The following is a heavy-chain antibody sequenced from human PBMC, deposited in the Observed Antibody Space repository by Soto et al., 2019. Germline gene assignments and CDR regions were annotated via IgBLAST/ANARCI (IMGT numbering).Heavy chain of an antibody. CDR1: GGSITSSSYY. CDR2: IYYSGTT. J-gene: IGHJ4*02. Sequence: PSETLSLTCTVSGGSITSSSYYWNWIRQPPGKEPEYIGYIYYSGTTYYNPSLRGRVTISVDTSTKQFSLKLTSVTAADTACYYGAGARGNSLKYWGKGIRAPVSS. D-gene: IGHD1-1*01. V-gene: IGHV4-61*01. CDR3: AGARGNSLKY.